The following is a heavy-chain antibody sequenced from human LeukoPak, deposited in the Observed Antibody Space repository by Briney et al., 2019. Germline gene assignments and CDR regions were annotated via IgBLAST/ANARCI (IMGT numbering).Heavy chain of an antibody. CDR1: GFTFSSYS. CDR2: ISSSSSYI. CDR3: ARGLGRGQPPRDPDDFDY. J-gene: IGHJ4*02. D-gene: IGHD1-14*01. V-gene: IGHV3-21*01. Sequence: GGSLRLSCAASGFTFSSYSMNWVRQAPGKGLEWVSSISSSSSYIYYADSVKGRFTISRDNAKDSLYLQMNSLRAEDTAVYYCARGLGRGQPPRDPDDFDYWGQGTLVTVSS.